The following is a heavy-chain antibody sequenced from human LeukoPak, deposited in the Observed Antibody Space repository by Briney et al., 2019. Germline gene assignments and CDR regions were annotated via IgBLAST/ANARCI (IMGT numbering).Heavy chain of an antibody. V-gene: IGHV3-49*04. CDR2: IRSKAYGRTT. CDR3: TRVAPLYCSSTSCYYRQSGGWFDP. J-gene: IGHJ5*02. CDR1: GFTFGDYA. Sequence: PGGSLRLSCTASGFTFGDYAMSWVRQAPGKGLEWVGFIRSKAYGRTTEYAASVKGRLTISRDNSKSIAYLQMNSLKTEDTAVYYCTRVAPLYCSSTSCYYRQSGGWFDPWGQGTLVTVSS. D-gene: IGHD2-2*01.